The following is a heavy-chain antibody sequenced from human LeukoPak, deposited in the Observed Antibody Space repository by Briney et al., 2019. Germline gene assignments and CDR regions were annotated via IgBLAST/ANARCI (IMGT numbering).Heavy chain of an antibody. V-gene: IGHV3-23*01. Sequence: GGSLRLSCAASGFTFSSYAMSWVRQAPGKGLEWVSAISGSGGSTYYADSVKGRFTISRDNSENTLYLQMNSLRAEDTAVYYCAKDRYGNYGVLDVWGQGTTVTVSS. J-gene: IGHJ6*02. D-gene: IGHD4-11*01. CDR1: GFTFSSYA. CDR2: ISGSGGST. CDR3: AKDRYGNYGVLDV.